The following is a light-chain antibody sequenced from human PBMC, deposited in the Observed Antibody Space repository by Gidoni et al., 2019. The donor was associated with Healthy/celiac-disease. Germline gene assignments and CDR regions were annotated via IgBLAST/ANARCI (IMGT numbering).Light chain of an antibody. CDR1: SSDVGSYNL. CDR2: EGS. V-gene: IGLV2-23*01. Sequence: QSALTQPASVSGSPGQSITISCTGTSSDVGSYNLVSWYQQHPGKAPKLMIYEGSKRPSGVSNRFSGSKSGNTASLTTSGLQAEDEADYYCCSYAGSSTLAFGGGTKLTVL. CDR3: CSYAGSSTLA. J-gene: IGLJ2*01.